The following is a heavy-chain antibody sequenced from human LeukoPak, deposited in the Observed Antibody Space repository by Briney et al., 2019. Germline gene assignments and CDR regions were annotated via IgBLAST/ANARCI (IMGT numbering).Heavy chain of an antibody. CDR2: ISGSGGGT. D-gene: IGHD6-19*01. Sequence: GGSLRLSCAASGFTFSSYAMSWVRQAPGKRLEWVSVISGSGGGTYYADSVKGRFTISRDNSKNTLYLQMNSLRAEDTAVYYCAKGQWLADYWGQGTLVTVSS. CDR3: AKGQWLADY. CDR1: GFTFSSYA. V-gene: IGHV3-23*01. J-gene: IGHJ4*02.